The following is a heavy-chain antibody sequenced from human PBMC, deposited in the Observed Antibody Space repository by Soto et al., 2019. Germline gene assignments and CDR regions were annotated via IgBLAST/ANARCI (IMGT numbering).Heavy chain of an antibody. J-gene: IGHJ4*02. Sequence: QVQLVESGGGLVKPGGSLRLSCAASGSTFSDYYMSWIRQSPEKGLEWLSYITSSSSYTHYADSVKGRFTISRDNAKNSLYLQMNSLRAEDTAVYYCAGGQDNLAVNFDYWGRGTPVTVSS. CDR1: GSTFSDYY. CDR2: ITSSSSYT. CDR3: AGGQDNLAVNFDY. V-gene: IGHV3-11*05. D-gene: IGHD1-1*01.